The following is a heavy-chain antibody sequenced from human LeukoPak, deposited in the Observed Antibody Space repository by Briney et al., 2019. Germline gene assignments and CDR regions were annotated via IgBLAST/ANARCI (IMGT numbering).Heavy chain of an antibody. J-gene: IGHJ5*02. CDR2: IKPNSGDT. D-gene: IGHD3-10*01. V-gene: IGHV1-2*02. CDR3: ATNILVRDIINWFDP. Sequence: ASVKVSCKASGHTFTGYYMHWVRQAPGQGLEWMGWIKPNSGDTRSAQKFQGRVIMTRDTSTGTAYMELSSLRYDDTAVYYCATNILVRDIINWFDPWGQGTLVTVSS. CDR1: GHTFTGYY.